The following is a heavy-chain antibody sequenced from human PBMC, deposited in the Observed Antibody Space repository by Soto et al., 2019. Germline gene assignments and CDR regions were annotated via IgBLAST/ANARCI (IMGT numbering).Heavy chain of an antibody. CDR1: GYTFTSYG. V-gene: IGHV1-18*01. CDR3: ARGTTEEALDY. CDR2: INAGNGNT. D-gene: IGHD1-1*01. J-gene: IGHJ4*02. Sequence: ASVKVSCKASGYTFTSYGITWVRQAPGQGLEWMGWINAGNGNTKYAQKLQGRVTMTTDTSTSTAYMELRSLRSDDTAVYYCARGTTEEALDYWGQGTLVTVSS.